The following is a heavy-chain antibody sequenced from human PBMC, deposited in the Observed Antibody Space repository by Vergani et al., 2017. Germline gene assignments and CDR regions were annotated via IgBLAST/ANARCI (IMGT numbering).Heavy chain of an antibody. CDR3: AREGGKMDFWSRLRPYYGMDV. D-gene: IGHD3-3*01. V-gene: IGHV4-34*01. Sequence: QVQLQQWGAGLLKPSETLSLTCAVYGGSFSGYYWSWIRQPPGKGLEWIGEINHSGSTNYNPSLKSRVTISVDTSKNQFSLKLSSVTAADTAVYYCAREGGKMDFWSRLRPYYGMDVWGQGTTVTVSS. CDR1: GGSFSGYY. J-gene: IGHJ6*02. CDR2: INHSGST.